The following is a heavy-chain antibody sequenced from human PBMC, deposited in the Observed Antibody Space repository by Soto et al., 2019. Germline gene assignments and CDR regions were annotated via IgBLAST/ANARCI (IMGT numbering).Heavy chain of an antibody. V-gene: IGHV3-7*01. J-gene: IGHJ4*02. CDR1: GLNFVTYW. CDR2: IKQDGSER. Sequence: GGSLRLCCAVSGLNFVTYWMSWVRQAPGKGLEWLASIKQDGSERYYLDFLRGRFTISRDNAKTSLYLQMNSLRAEDTAVYYCAREGINNYNEYYFDSWGQGNVVTVSS. CDR3: AREGINNYNEYYFDS. D-gene: IGHD4-4*01.